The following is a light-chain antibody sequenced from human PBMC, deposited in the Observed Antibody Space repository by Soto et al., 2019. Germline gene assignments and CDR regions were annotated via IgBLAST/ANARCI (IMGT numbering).Light chain of an antibody. J-gene: IGLJ3*02. CDR1: SSNIGAGYD. Sequence: QSVLTQPPSVSGAPGQRVTISCTGSSSNIGAGYDVHWYQRLPGRAPKLLIYGSSNRPSGVPDRISGSKSGTSASLAITGLQAEDEADYYCQSYDNNLSGGVFGGGTKLTVL. V-gene: IGLV1-40*01. CDR2: GSS. CDR3: QSYDNNLSGGV.